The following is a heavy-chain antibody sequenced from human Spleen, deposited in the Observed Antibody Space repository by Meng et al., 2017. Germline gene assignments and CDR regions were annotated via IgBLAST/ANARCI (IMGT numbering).Heavy chain of an antibody. V-gene: IGHV4-39*07. CDR3: LRGSGGSV. CDR1: GGSISSSTYC. J-gene: IGHJ1*01. D-gene: IGHD3-10*01. Sequence: QLRLQESGPRLVKPSETLSLTCTVSGGSISSSTYCWGWIRQPPGKALEWIGEIPHRGSSAYNPSLKSRVSMSIDKPKNQFSLKLTSVTAADTAVYHCLRGSGGSVWGQGTLVTVSS. CDR2: IPHRGSS.